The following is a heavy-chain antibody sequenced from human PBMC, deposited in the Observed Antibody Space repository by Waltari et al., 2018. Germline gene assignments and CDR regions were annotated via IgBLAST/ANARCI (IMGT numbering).Heavy chain of an antibody. CDR3: ARLDSRSGSYYFDY. V-gene: IGHV4-39*01. CDR1: GCSISSSNYY. CDR2: IYYSGST. D-gene: IGHD1-26*01. Sequence: QLQLQESGPGLVKPSETLSLTCPVSGCSISSSNYYWGWIRQPPGKGLEWSGNIYYSGSTYYNPSLKSRVTIYIDTSKNQFSLKLSSVTAADTAVYFCARLDSRSGSYYFDYWGQGTLVTVSS. J-gene: IGHJ4*02.